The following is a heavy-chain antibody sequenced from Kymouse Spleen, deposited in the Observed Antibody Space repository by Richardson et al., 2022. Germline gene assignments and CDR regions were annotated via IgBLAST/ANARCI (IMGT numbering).Heavy chain of an antibody. J-gene: IGHJ4*02. CDR3: ARALGYCTNGVCYYFDY. Sequence: EVQLVESGGGLVQPGGSLRLSCAASGFTFSSYWMSWVRQAPGKGLEWVANIKQDGSEKYYVDSVKGRFTISRDNAKNSLYLQMNSLRAEDTAVYYCARALGYCTNGVCYYFDYWGQGTLVTVSS. CDR2: IKQDGSEK. D-gene: IGHD2-8*01. V-gene: IGHV3-7*01. CDR1: GFTFSSYW.